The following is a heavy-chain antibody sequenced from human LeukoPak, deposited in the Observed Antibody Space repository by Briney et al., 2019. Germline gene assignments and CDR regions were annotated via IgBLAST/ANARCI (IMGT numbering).Heavy chain of an antibody. V-gene: IGHV4-31*03. Sequence: SETLSLTCTVSGGSISSGGYYWSWIRQHPGKGLEWIGYIYYSGSTYYNPSLKSRVTISVDTSKNQFSLKLSSVTAADTAVYYCAKDISSSTSCPDYWGQGTLVTVSS. D-gene: IGHD2-2*01. J-gene: IGHJ4*02. CDR2: IYYSGST. CDR3: AKDISSSTSCPDY. CDR1: GGSISSGGYY.